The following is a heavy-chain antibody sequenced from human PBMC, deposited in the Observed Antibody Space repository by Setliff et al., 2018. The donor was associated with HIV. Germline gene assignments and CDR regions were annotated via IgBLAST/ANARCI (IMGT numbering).Heavy chain of an antibody. CDR2: IRSKAYGRTT. D-gene: IGHD3-16*01. CDR3: GRVGGAAEPYYYFMDG. J-gene: IGHJ6*03. V-gene: IGHV3-49*01. Sequence: GGSLRLSCTASGFTFGNYAMSWFRQAPGKGLEWVGFIRSKAYGRTTEYAASVKGRFTVSRDSSKSSVYLQMDSLKTEDTAVYYCGRVGGAAEPYYYFMDGWGKGTTVTVSS. CDR1: GFTFGNYA.